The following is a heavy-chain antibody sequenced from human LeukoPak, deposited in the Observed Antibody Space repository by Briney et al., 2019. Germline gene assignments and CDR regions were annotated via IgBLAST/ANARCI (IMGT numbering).Heavy chain of an antibody. CDR3: ARGGNYYDSSGYYMDY. D-gene: IGHD3-22*01. CDR2: INPSGGST. Sequence: ASVKVSCKASGYTLTSYYMHWVRQAPGQGLEWMGIINPSGGSTSYAQKFQGRVTMTRDTSTSTVYMELSSLRSEDTAVYYRARGGNYYDSSGYYMDYWGQGTLVTVSS. CDR1: GYTLTSYY. J-gene: IGHJ4*02. V-gene: IGHV1-46*01.